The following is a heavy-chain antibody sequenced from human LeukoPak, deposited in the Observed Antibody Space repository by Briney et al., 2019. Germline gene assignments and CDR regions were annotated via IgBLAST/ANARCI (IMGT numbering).Heavy chain of an antibody. CDR2: ISYDGSNK. CDR1: GFTFSNHG. D-gene: IGHD2-2*01. J-gene: IGHJ4*02. CDR3: ARDLSGHSRVVVVPAATMFYFDY. Sequence: PGGSLRLSCAASGFTFSNHGFHWVRQAPGKGLEWVAVISYDGSNKYYADSVKGRFTISRDNSKNTLYLQMNSLRAEDTAVYYCARDLSGHSRVVVVPAATMFYFDYWGQGTLVTVSS. V-gene: IGHV3-30*19.